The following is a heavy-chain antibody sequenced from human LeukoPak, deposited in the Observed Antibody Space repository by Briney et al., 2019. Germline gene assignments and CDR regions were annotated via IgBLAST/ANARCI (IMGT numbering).Heavy chain of an antibody. CDR1: GFTFDDYA. Sequence: GRSLRLSCAASGFTFDDYAMHWVRQAPGKGLEWVSGISWNSGSIGYADSVKGRFTISRDNAKNSLYLQMNSLRAEDMALYYYAKDITMTPGGAFDIWGQGTMVTVSS. CDR2: ISWNSGSI. J-gene: IGHJ3*02. D-gene: IGHD3-22*01. V-gene: IGHV3-9*03. CDR3: AKDITMTPGGAFDI.